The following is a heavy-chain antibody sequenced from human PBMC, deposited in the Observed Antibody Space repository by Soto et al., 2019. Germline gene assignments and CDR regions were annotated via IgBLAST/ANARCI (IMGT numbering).Heavy chain of an antibody. D-gene: IGHD6-13*01. CDR1: GDSVSSNSAA. CDR3: AKGIAAAGYYYYYMDV. CDR2: TYYMSKWYN. Sequence: QSQTLSLTCAISGDSVSSNSAAWNWIRQSPSRGLEWLGRTYYMSKWYNDYAVSVKSRITINPDTSKNQFSLQLNSVTPEDTAVYYCAKGIAAAGYYYYYMDVWGKGTTVTVSS. V-gene: IGHV6-1*01. J-gene: IGHJ6*03.